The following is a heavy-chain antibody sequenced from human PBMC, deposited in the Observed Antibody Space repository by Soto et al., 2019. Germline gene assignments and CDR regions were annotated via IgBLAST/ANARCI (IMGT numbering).Heavy chain of an antibody. V-gene: IGHV3-23*04. D-gene: IGHD3-9*01. J-gene: IGHJ3*02. CDR2: IINKGGDT. Sequence: EVQLVESGGGLVQPGGSLRLSCAASGFTFDDYSMNWVRQAPGKGLEWVSGIINKGGDTYYADSVKGRFTVSRDNSENTLYLQMKILRVDDTAVYYCARGWLLSWDPLDIWGQGTVVTVSS. CDR1: GFTFDDYS. CDR3: ARGWLLSWDPLDI.